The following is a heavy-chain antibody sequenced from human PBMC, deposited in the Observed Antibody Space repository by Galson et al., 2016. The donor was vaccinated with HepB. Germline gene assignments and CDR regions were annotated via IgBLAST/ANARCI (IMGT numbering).Heavy chain of an antibody. J-gene: IGHJ4*02. CDR3: ARERGSYCGGDCSAYYFDY. CDR1: GFTFSDYY. D-gene: IGHD2-21*02. V-gene: IGHV3-11*06. Sequence: SLRLSCAASGFTFSDYYMSWIRQAPGKGLEWVSYISVTSTYTNYADSVKGRFTVSRDNAKNSLYLQMNTLRAEDTAIYYCARERGSYCGGDCSAYYFDYWGQGTLVTVSS. CDR2: ISVTSTYT.